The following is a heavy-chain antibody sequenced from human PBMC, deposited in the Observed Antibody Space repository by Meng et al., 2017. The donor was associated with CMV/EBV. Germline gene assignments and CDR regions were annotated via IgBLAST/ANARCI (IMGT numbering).Heavy chain of an antibody. J-gene: IGHJ6*02. V-gene: IGHV3-74*01. CDR1: GFTFSSYW. Sequence: LTCAASGFTFSSYWTHWVRQAPGKGLVWVSRINSDGSSTSYADSVKGRFTISRDNAKNTLYLQMNSLRAEDTAVYYCARESDYGMDVWGQGTTVTVSS. CDR3: ARESDYGMDV. CDR2: INSDGSST.